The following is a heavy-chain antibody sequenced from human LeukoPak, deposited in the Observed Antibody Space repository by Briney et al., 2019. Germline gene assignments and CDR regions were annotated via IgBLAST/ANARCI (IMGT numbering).Heavy chain of an antibody. CDR3: ARELEAFDI. Sequence: GGPLRLSCAASGFTVSSNHMSWVRQAPGKGLEWVSSISSSSSYIYYADSVKGRFTISRDNAKNSLYLQMNSLRAEDTAVYYCARELEAFDIWGQGTMVTVSS. CDR1: GFTVSSNH. J-gene: IGHJ3*02. CDR2: ISSSSSYI. V-gene: IGHV3-21*01.